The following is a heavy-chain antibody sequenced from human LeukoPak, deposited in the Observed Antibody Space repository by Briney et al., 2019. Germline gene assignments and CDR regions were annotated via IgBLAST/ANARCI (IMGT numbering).Heavy chain of an antibody. V-gene: IGHV1-18*01. D-gene: IGHD2-8*01. J-gene: IGHJ3*02. CDR3: ARDGPMVYAILPPNDAFDI. CDR1: GYTFTSYG. Sequence: GASVKVSCKASGYTFTSYGISWVRQAPGQGLEWMGWISAYNGNTNYAQKLQGRVTMTTDTSTSTAYMELRSLRSDDTAVYYCARDGPMVYAILPPNDAFDIWGQGTMVTVSS. CDR2: ISAYNGNT.